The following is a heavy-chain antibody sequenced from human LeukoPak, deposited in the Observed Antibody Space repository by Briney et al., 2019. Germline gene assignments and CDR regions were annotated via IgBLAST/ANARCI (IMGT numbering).Heavy chain of an antibody. V-gene: IGHV4-59*01. J-gene: IGHJ3*02. CDR2: INYSGST. CDR3: ARGPHYGDILNDPFDI. Sequence: SETLSLTCTVSGGSISRYYWSWLRQPPGKGLEWIGYINYSGSTKYDPSLKSRVTISVDTSKNQFSLKLSSVTAADTAVYFCARGPHYGDILNDPFDIWGQGTMVTVSS. D-gene: IGHD4-17*01. CDR1: GGSISRYY.